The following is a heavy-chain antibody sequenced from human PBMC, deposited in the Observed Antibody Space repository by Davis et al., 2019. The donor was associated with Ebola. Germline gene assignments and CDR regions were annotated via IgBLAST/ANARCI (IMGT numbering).Heavy chain of an antibody. CDR1: GFNFDDQA. CDR3: ASIDFKKYCNDGGCTPIAVDI. Sequence: SLKISCVASGFNFDDQAMHWVRQAPGKGLEWVSGISWNGDGIDYADSVRGRFTISRDNAKKSLYLQMNSLRGEDTALYYCASIDFKKYCNDGGCTPIAVDIWGQGTLVTVSS. V-gene: IGHV3-9*01. CDR2: ISWNGDGI. D-gene: IGHD2/OR15-2a*01. J-gene: IGHJ3*02.